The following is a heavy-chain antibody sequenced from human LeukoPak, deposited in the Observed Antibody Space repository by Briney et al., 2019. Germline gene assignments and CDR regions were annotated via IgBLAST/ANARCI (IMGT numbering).Heavy chain of an antibody. CDR1: VYPFTNFY. CDR2: VNPKSGDT. CDR3: ARDGVLVGSTVLNY. J-gene: IGHJ4*01. Sequence: ASVKVSCKPSVYPFTNFYIHWVRQAPGQGLEWMGWVNPKSGDTKYAQKFQDRISMTRDTSISTAYMEVNRLTSDDSAVYYCARDGVLVGSTVLNYWGQGTLVTVAS. V-gene: IGHV1-2*02. D-gene: IGHD1-26*01.